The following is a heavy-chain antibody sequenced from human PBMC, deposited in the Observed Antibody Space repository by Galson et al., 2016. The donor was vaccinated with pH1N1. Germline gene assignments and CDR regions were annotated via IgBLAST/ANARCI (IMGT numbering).Heavy chain of an antibody. CDR1: GFSFRSYW. CDR2: IKQDGTEK. CDR3: AREGAYLDTYYYYYGMDV. J-gene: IGHJ6*02. V-gene: IGHV3-7*01. Sequence: SLRLSCAASGFSFRSYWMSWVRQAPGKGLEWVANIKQDGTEKYYVDFVKGRFTISRDNAKSSLYLQMNSLRAEDTAVYYCAREGAYLDTYYYYYGMDVWGQGTTVTVSS. D-gene: IGHD3-16*01.